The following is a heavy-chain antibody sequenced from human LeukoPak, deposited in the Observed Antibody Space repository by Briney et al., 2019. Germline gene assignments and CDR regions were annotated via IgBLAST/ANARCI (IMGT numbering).Heavy chain of an antibody. V-gene: IGHV1-8*01. Sequence: ASVKVSCKASGYTFTSYDINWVRQATGQGLEWMGWMNPNSGNTGYAQKFQGRVTMTRNTSISTAYMEMSSLRFEDTAVYYCERGRRGTTLNDRYYYYYMDVWGKGTTVTASS. J-gene: IGHJ6*03. D-gene: IGHD2/OR15-2a*01. CDR2: MNPNSGNT. CDR1: GYTFTSYD. CDR3: ERGRRGTTLNDRYYYYYMDV.